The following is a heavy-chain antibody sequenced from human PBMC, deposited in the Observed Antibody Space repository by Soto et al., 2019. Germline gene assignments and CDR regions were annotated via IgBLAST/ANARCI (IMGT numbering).Heavy chain of an antibody. V-gene: IGHV1-69*12. J-gene: IGHJ4*02. CDR2: IIPIFGTA. D-gene: IGHD1-26*01. CDR1: GGTFSSYA. Sequence: QVQLVQSGAEVKKPGSSVKVSCKASGGTFSSYAISWVRQAPGQGLEWMGGIIPIFGTANYAQKFQGRVTITADEATSTAYMELSSLRSEDTAVYYCARGYWSKMVRTSVQVGATTSFDYFDYWGQGTLVTVSS. CDR3: ARGYWSKMVRTSVQVGATTSFDYFDY.